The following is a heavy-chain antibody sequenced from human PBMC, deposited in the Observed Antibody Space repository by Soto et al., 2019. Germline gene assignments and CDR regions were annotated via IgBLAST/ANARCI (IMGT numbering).Heavy chain of an antibody. CDR1: GYTFTSYY. Sequence: ASVKVSCKASGYTFTSYYMHWVRQAPGQGLEWMGIINPSGGSTSYAQKFQGRVTMTRDTSTSTVYMELRSLRSDDTAVYYCAGDGPMDRAFDIWGQGTMVTVSS. J-gene: IGHJ3*02. CDR2: INPSGGST. D-gene: IGHD3-10*01. V-gene: IGHV1-46*01. CDR3: AGDGPMDRAFDI.